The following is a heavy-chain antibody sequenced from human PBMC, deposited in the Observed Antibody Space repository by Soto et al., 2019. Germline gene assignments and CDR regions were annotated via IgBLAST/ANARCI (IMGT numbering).Heavy chain of an antibody. CDR3: ARDRYCSGGSCYSSRYWYGMDV. CDR2: TYYRSKWYN. V-gene: IGHV6-1*01. D-gene: IGHD2-15*01. Sequence: SQTLSLTCAISVDSVSSNSAAWNCIRQSPSRGLEWLGRTYYRSKWYNDYAVSVKSRITINPDTSKNQFSLQLNSVTPEDTAVYYCARDRYCSGGSCYSSRYWYGMDVWGQGTTVTVSS. CDR1: VDSVSSNSAA. J-gene: IGHJ6*02.